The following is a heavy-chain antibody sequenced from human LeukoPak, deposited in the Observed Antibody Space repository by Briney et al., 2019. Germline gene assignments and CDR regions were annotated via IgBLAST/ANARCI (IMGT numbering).Heavy chain of an antibody. J-gene: IGHJ4*02. V-gene: IGHV3-7*01. CDR1: VLIFSDQY. CDR2: IREDGQKG. Sequence: GGSLRLSCVASVLIFSDQYMNWYRQRPGKGMECVASIREDGQKGFYVDSVKGRFSIARDNGKKMIYLQMNRLPDEDTDVNYCARWDYWRQGTVVTVSS. CDR3: ARWDY.